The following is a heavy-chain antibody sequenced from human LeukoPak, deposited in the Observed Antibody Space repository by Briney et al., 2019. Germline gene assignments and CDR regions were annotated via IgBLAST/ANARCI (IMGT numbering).Heavy chain of an antibody. Sequence: GGSLRLSCAASGFTFSSYAMSWVRQAPGKGLEWVSAISGSGGSTYYADSVKGRFTISRDNSKNTLYLQMNSLRAEDTAVYYCAKEGGQYYHDSSGPNRYFDSWGQGTLVTVSS. CDR3: AKEGGQYYHDSSGPNRYFDS. CDR1: GFTFSSYA. V-gene: IGHV3-23*01. J-gene: IGHJ4*02. D-gene: IGHD3-22*01. CDR2: ISGSGGST.